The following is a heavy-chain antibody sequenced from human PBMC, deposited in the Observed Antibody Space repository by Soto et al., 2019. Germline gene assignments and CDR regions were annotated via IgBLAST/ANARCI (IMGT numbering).Heavy chain of an antibody. CDR1: GFTFSSYA. Sequence: SGGSLRLSCAASGFTFSSYAMSWVRQAPGKGLEWVSAISGSGGSTYYADSVKGRFTISRDNSKNTLYLQMNSLRAEDTAVYYCAKVSSSWYPRPPYYFDYGGQGTLVTVSS. CDR3: AKVSSSWYPRPPYYFDY. D-gene: IGHD6-13*01. CDR2: ISGSGGST. V-gene: IGHV3-23*01. J-gene: IGHJ4*02.